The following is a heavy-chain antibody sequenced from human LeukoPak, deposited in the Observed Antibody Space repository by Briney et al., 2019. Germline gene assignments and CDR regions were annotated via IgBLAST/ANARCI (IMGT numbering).Heavy chain of an antibody. J-gene: IGHJ3*02. CDR1: GFTFDDYA. V-gene: IGHV3-9*03. D-gene: IGHD5-18*01. Sequence: GGSLRLSCAASGFTFDDYAMHWVRQAPGKGLEWVSGISWNSGSIGYADSVKGRFTISRDNAKNSLYLQMNSLRAEDMALYYCAKVRIQLWNDAFDTWGQGTMVTVSS. CDR2: ISWNSGSI. CDR3: AKVRIQLWNDAFDT.